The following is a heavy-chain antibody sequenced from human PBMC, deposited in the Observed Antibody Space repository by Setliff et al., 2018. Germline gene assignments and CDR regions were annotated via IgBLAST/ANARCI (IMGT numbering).Heavy chain of an antibody. CDR2: IYTTGTT. V-gene: IGHV4-4*08. D-gene: IGHD1-26*01. J-gene: IGHJ5*02. Sequence: SETLSLTCTFSGVSMTNYYWSWIRRPPEKGQEWIGYIYTTGTTKYNPSLKSRVTISIDTSKNQFSLKMRSVTAADTAIYYCARSRGVGATINWFDPWGQGTLVTVSS. CDR1: GVSMTNYY. CDR3: ARSRGVGATINWFDP.